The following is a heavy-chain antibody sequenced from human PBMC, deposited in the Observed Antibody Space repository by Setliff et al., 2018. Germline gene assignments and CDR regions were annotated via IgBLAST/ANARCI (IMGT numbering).Heavy chain of an antibody. V-gene: IGHV1-69*13. D-gene: IGHD6-19*01. CDR2: IIPIRGAA. J-gene: IGHJ6*03. CDR3: ARGPSGWSSATSRYYFYMDV. Sequence: SVKVSCKAFGGTFSNSAINWVRQAPGQGLEWMGGIIPIRGAADYAQKFQGRVIITADGSTSTAYMELTSLRSDDAAVYYCARGPSGWSSATSRYYFYMDVWGKGTTVTVSS. CDR1: GGTFSNSA.